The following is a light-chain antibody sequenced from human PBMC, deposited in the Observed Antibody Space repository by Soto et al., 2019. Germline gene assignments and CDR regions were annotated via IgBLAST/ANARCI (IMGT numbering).Light chain of an antibody. CDR1: QSVSSSY. Sequence: EIVMTQSPAALSVSPGERATLSCRARQSVSSSYLALYQHKPGQAPRLLIYDTSTRATGIPARFSGSGSGTEFTLTISSLQSEDFADYYCQQYSNWPPITFGQGTRLEIK. J-gene: IGKJ5*01. CDR2: DTS. CDR3: QQYSNWPPIT. V-gene: IGKV3-15*01.